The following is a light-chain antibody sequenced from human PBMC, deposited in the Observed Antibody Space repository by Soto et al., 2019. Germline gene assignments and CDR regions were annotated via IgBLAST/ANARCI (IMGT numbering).Light chain of an antibody. V-gene: IGKV1-5*01. CDR3: QQYNSYWT. Sequence: SQMTQSPSTLSASVRDRVTITFRASQSISSWLAWYQQKPGKAPKLLIYDASSLESGVPSRFSGSGSGTEFTLTISSLQPDDFATYYCQQYNSYWTFGQGTKVDIK. CDR1: QSISSW. CDR2: DAS. J-gene: IGKJ1*01.